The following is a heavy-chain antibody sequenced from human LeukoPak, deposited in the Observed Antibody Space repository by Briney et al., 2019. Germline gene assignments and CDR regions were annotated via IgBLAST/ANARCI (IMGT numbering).Heavy chain of an antibody. CDR3: ARDGQTLGYGY. Sequence: ASVTVSYKASGYTFTGYYMHWVRQAPGQGLEWMGWINPNGGGTKCAQKFQGRVTMTRDTSISTAYMELSRLRSDDTAVYYCARDGQTLGYGYWGQGTLVTVSS. CDR2: INPNGGGT. V-gene: IGHV1-2*02. D-gene: IGHD5-18*01. CDR1: GYTFTGYY. J-gene: IGHJ4*02.